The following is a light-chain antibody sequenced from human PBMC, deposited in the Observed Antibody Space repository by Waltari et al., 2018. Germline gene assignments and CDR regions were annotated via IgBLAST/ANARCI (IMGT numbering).Light chain of an antibody. J-gene: IGLJ2*01. V-gene: IGLV3-1*01. CDR3: QAWESSTADVV. Sequence: YELTQPPSVSVSPGQTATITCPGDRLGQKYTYWYQQKPGQSPLLVMYEDTKRPPGIPERFSGSNSGNTATLTISGTHGLDEADYYCQAWESSTADVVFGGGTKLTVL. CDR2: EDT. CDR1: RLGQKY.